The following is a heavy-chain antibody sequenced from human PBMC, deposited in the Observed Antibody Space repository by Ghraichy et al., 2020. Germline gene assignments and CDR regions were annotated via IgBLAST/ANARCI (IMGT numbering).Heavy chain of an antibody. Sequence: SGPTLVKPTQTLTLTCTFSGFSLSTSGVGVGWIRQPPGEALEWLAVICWNDLTLYSSTLKSRLTVTKDTSKNQVDLTLTNVDPVDTATYYCAQRRGGGYDDVWTGYHYWGQGIVVTVSS. CDR2: ICWNDLT. D-gene: IGHD3/OR15-3a*01. CDR1: GFSLSTSGVG. V-gene: IGHV2-5*01. CDR3: AQRRGGGYDDVWTGYHY. J-gene: IGHJ4*02.